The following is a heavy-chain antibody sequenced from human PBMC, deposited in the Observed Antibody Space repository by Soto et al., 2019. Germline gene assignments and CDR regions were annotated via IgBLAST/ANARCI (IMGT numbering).Heavy chain of an antibody. CDR3: ARGIIAARQNFDY. CDR1: GYSISSGYY. J-gene: IGHJ4*02. D-gene: IGHD6-6*01. V-gene: IGHV4-38-2*01. CDR2: IYHSGST. Sequence: KASETLSLTCAVSGYSISSGYYWGWIRQPPGKGLEWIGSIYHSGSTYYNPSLKSRVTISVDTSKNQFSLKLSSVTAADTAVYYCARGIIAARQNFDYWGQGTLVTVSS.